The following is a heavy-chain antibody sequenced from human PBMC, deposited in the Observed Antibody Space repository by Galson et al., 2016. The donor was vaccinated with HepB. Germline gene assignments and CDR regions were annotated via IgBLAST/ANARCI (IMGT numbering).Heavy chain of an antibody. CDR1: GFTFSSYW. D-gene: IGHD4-23*01. Sequence: SLRLSCAASGFTFSSYWMSWVRQAPGERLECVANIKQDGSEQYYVDSVKGRFTISRDNAKKSLYLQMNSLRAEDTAVYYCARDLWRGGRIDYWGQGTLVTVSS. CDR3: ARDLWRGGRIDY. J-gene: IGHJ4*02. V-gene: IGHV3-7*01. CDR2: IKQDGSEQ.